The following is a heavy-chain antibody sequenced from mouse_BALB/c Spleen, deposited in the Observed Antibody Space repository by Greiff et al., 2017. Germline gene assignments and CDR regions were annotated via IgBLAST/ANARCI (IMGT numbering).Heavy chain of an antibody. CDR3: ARAAYDYGWMDY. CDR2: SRNKANDYTT. CDR1: GFTFSDFY. V-gene: IGHV7-1*02. J-gene: IGHJ4*01. D-gene: IGHD2-4*01. Sequence: EVQVVESGGGLVQPGGSLRLSCATSGFTFSDFYMEWVRQPPGKRLEWIAASRNKANDYTTEYSASVKGRFIVYRATSQSILYLQMNALRAEDTAIYYCARAAYDYGWMDYWGQGTSVTVSS.